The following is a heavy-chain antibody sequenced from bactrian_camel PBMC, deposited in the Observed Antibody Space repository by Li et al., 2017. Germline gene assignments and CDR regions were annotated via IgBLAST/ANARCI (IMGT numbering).Heavy chain of an antibody. V-gene: IGHV3S40*01. J-gene: IGHJ4*01. Sequence: VQLVESGGDSVQAGGSLRLSCAASGFTLANYELTWVRQAPGKGLEWVSTIDSSGRTNYTDSVKGRFTISRDNAKYTLYLQMNSLEPEDTAVYYCAASTPTSWGKYNYWGQGTQVTVS. D-gene: IGHD5*01. CDR2: IDSSGRT. CDR1: GFTLANYE. CDR3: AASTPTSWGKYNY.